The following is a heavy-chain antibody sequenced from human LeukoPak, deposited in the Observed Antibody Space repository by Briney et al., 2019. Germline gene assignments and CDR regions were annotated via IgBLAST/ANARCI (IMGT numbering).Heavy chain of an antibody. CDR2: ISSSSSYI. J-gene: IGHJ4*02. V-gene: IGHV3-21*01. Sequence: GGSLRLSCTASGFTFSSYSMNWVRQAPGKGLEWVSSISSSSSYIYYADSVKGRFTISRDNAKNSLYLQMNSLRAEDTAVYYCARVAVAVAEDYWGQGTLVTVSS. D-gene: IGHD6-19*01. CDR1: GFTFSSYS. CDR3: ARVAVAVAEDY.